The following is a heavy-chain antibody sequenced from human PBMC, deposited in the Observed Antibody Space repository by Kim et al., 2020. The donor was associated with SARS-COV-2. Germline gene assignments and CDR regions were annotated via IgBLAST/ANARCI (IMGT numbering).Heavy chain of an antibody. CDR2: VNPNSGGT. V-gene: IGHV1-2*02. D-gene: IGHD1-26*01. CDR3: ARVRTWEWVYDVFDI. CDR1: GYTFTGHN. Sequence: ASVKVSCKASGYTFTGHNIHWVRQAPGQGPEWMGWVNPNSGGTDYAQKFQGRVTMTRDTSISTAYMELSGLTSDDTAVYYCARVRTWEWVYDVFDIWGQGTMVTVSS. J-gene: IGHJ3*02.